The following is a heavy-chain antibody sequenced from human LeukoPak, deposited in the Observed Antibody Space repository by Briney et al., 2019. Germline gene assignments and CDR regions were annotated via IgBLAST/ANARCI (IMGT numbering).Heavy chain of an antibody. CDR2: ISYDGSNK. CDR3: AKASPWELLPPFDY. CDR1: GFTFSSYG. J-gene: IGHJ4*02. Sequence: GGSLRLSCAASGFTFSSYGMHWVRQAPGKGLEWVAVISYDGSNKYYADSVKGRFTISRDNPKNTLYLQMNSLRAEDTAVYYCAKASPWELLPPFDYWGQGTLVTVSS. D-gene: IGHD1-26*01. V-gene: IGHV3-30*18.